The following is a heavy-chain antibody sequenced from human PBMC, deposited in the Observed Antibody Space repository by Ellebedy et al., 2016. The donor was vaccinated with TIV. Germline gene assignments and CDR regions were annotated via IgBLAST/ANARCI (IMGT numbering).Heavy chain of an antibody. CDR3: ARAARITIFGVVTPRDYMDV. D-gene: IGHD3-3*01. Sequence: SETLSLXCTVSGGSISSYYWSWIRQPPGKGLEWIGYIYYSGSTNYNPSLKSRVTISVDTSKNQFSLKLSSVTAADTAVYYCARAARITIFGVVTPRDYMDVWGKGTTVTVSS. CDR1: GGSISSYY. J-gene: IGHJ6*03. V-gene: IGHV4-59*12. CDR2: IYYSGST.